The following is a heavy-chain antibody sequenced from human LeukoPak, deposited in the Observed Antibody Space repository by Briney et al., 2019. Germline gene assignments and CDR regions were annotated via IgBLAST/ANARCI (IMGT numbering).Heavy chain of an antibody. J-gene: IGHJ4*02. CDR3: ARDRTSVLDY. V-gene: IGHV4-59*01. D-gene: IGHD5/OR15-5a*01. CDR1: GGSISSYY. CDR2: ISYSGST. Sequence: SETLSLTCTVSGGSISSYYWSWIRQPPGKGLEWIGYISYSGSTNYNPSLKSRLTISVDSSKNQFSLRLTSVTAADTAVYNCARDRTSVLDYWGQGTLVTVSS.